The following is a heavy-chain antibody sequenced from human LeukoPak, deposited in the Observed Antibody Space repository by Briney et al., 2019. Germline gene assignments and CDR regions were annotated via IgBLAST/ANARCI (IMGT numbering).Heavy chain of an antibody. V-gene: IGHV3-7*01. CDR3: ARDYSDYDLGYYYYMDV. D-gene: IGHD5-12*01. Sequence: GGSPRLSCAASGFTFSRYWMSWVRQAPGKGLEWVANIKQDGSEKYYVDSVKGRFTISRDNAENSLYLQMNSLRAEDTAVYYCARDYSDYDLGYYYYMDVWGKGTTVTVSS. J-gene: IGHJ6*03. CDR2: IKQDGSEK. CDR1: GFTFSRYW.